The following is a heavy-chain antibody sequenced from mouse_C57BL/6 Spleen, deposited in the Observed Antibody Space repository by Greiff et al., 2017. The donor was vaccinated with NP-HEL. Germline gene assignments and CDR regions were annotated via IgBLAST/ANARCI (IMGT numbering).Heavy chain of an antibody. CDR1: GYAFTNYL. CDR3: ARGGDGPFAY. CDR2: INPGSGGT. Sequence: VQLQQSGAELVRPGTSVKVSCKASGYAFTNYLIEWVKQRPGQGLEWIGVINPGSGGTNYNEKFKGKATLTADKSSSTAYMQLSSLTSEDSAVYFCARGGDGPFAYWGQGTLVTVSA. J-gene: IGHJ3*01. V-gene: IGHV1-54*01. D-gene: IGHD1-1*01.